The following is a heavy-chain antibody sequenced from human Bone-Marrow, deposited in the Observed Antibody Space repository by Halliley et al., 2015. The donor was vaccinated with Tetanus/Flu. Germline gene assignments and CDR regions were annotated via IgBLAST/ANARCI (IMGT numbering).Heavy chain of an antibody. Sequence: LSCTVSGGSINSGGFYWTWIRQHPGKGLEWIGYIFYTGHTYYNPSLRSRLTISLDTSENQFSLNLRSVTAADTAVYYCARGGLQAFDSWGQGTLVTVSS. J-gene: IGHJ4*02. CDR2: IFYTGHT. CDR1: GGSINSGGFY. V-gene: IGHV4-31*03. D-gene: IGHD3-10*01. CDR3: ARGGLQAFDS.